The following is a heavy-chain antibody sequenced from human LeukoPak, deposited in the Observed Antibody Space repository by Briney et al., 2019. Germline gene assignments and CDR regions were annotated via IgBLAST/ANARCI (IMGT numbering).Heavy chain of an antibody. CDR1: GFSFSTYS. Sequence: PGGSLRLSCAASGFSFSTYSMNWVRQAPGKGLKWVSSIASSPTYIYYAYSVKGQFTISRADAKNSVYLQMNSLRVEDTAVYYCAREMTYGSDSSGFVWGQGTLVTVSS. CDR3: AREMTYGSDSSGFV. J-gene: IGHJ4*02. D-gene: IGHD3-22*01. CDR2: IASSPTYI. V-gene: IGHV3-21*01.